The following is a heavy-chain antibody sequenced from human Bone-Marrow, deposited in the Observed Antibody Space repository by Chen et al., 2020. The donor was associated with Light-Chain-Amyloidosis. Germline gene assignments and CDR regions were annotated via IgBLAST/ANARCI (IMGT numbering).Heavy chain of an antibody. CDR1: GYTVPNYW. Sequence: EAQLEQSGPAVKKPGESPKISCKGSGYTVPNYWIGWVRQMPGKGLEWMGVIYPYDSDARYGPSFEGQVTISADKSITTSYLQWSGLKASDTAMYYCARRRDCYNFDYWGQGTLVTVSS. CDR3: ARRRDCYNFDY. D-gene: IGHD2-21*01. J-gene: IGHJ4*02. CDR2: IYPYDSDA. V-gene: IGHV5-51*01.